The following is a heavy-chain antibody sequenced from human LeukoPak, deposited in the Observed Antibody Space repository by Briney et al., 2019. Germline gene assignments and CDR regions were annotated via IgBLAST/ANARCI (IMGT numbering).Heavy chain of an antibody. J-gene: IGHJ4*03. CDR1: GGSFSRYY. CDR3: ARGATISEAGYFDF. Sequence: PSETLSLTCAVYGGSFSRYYWSWIRQSPGKGLEWIAEIDHRGDTNYNPSVKSRVTISVDTSKNQFSLKVRSLSAADTAVYYCARGATISEAGYFDFWGQGTLVTVSS. V-gene: IGHV4-34*01. D-gene: IGHD5-24*01. CDR2: IDHRGDT.